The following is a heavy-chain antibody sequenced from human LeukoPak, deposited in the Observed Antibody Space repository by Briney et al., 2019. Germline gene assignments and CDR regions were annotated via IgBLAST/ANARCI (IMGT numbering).Heavy chain of an antibody. J-gene: IGHJ4*02. CDR2: ISHDGSNT. D-gene: IGHD5-12*01. V-gene: IGHV3-30*18. Sequence: PGRSLRLSCAASGFTFSRSAVHWVRQAPGKGLEWVAVISHDGSNTDYTDPVKGRFTISRDNSKNTLYLQMNSLRAEDTAVYYCAKEMKPWMHFDYWGQGTLVTVSS. CDR3: AKEMKPWMHFDY. CDR1: GFTFSRSA.